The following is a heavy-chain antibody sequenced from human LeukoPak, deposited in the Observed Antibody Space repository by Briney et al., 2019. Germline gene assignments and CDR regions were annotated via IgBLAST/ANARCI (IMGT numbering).Heavy chain of an antibody. V-gene: IGHV4-59*01. J-gene: IGHJ4*02. CDR2: IYYSGST. D-gene: IGHD3-10*01. Sequence: PSETLSLTCTVSGGSISSYYWSCIRQPPGKGLEWIGYIYYSGSTNYNPSLKSRVTISVDTSKNQFSLKLSSVTAADTAVYYCARGGSYFDYWGQGTLVTVSS. CDR1: GGSISSYY. CDR3: ARGGSYFDY.